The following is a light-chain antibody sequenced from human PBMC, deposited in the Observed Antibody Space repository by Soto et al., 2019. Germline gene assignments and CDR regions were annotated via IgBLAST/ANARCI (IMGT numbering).Light chain of an antibody. J-gene: IGKJ4*01. Sequence: EIVMTQSPGTLSVSPGERATLACRASQSVSSNLAWFQQKPGQAPRLLIYGASTRATGIPARFSGSESGTEFTLTISSLQSEDFAVYHCQQYNEWPLTFGGGTKVEIK. CDR2: GAS. CDR1: QSVSSN. V-gene: IGKV3-15*01. CDR3: QQYNEWPLT.